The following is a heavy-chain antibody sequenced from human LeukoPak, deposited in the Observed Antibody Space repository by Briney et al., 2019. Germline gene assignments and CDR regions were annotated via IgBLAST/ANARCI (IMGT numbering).Heavy chain of an antibody. CDR1: GGSISSSNW. CDR2: IYGSGST. V-gene: IGHV4-61*01. Sequence: PSETLSLTCAVSGGSISSSNWWSWIRQPPGKGLEWIGDIYGSGSTNYNPSLKSRVSMSADTSKNQISLNLKFVTAADTAVYYCARQTMLVGYANGLGFNYWGEGTLVTVSS. CDR3: ARQTMLVGYANGLGFNY. J-gene: IGHJ4*02. D-gene: IGHD2-2*01.